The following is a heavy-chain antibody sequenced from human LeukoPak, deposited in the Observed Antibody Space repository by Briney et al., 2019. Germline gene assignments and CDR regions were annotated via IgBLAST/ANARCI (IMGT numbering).Heavy chain of an antibody. D-gene: IGHD2-8*01. CDR1: GYTFGSDD. J-gene: IGHJ3*02. CDR2: INPNSGGT. CDR3: ARACTNGVCYIDAFDI. Sequence: GASVKVSCKASGYTFGSDDINWVRQAPGQGLEWMGWINPNSGGTNYAQKFQGRVTMTRDTSISTAYMELSRLRSDDTAVYYCARACTNGVCYIDAFDIWGQGTMVTVSS. V-gene: IGHV1-2*02.